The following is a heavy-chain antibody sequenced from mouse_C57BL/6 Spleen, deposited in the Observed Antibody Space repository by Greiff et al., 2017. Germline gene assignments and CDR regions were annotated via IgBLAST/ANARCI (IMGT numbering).Heavy chain of an antibody. CDR1: GYAFSSSW. Sequence: QVQLQQSGPELVKPGASVKISCKASGYAFSSSWMNWVKQRPGKGLEWIGRFYPGDGDTNYNGKFKGKATLTADKSSSTAYMQLSSRTSEDSAVYFCAKDYYGSSWGVSYWGQGTLVTVSA. CDR3: AKDYYGSSWGVSY. J-gene: IGHJ3*01. D-gene: IGHD1-1*01. CDR2: FYPGDGDT. V-gene: IGHV1-82*01.